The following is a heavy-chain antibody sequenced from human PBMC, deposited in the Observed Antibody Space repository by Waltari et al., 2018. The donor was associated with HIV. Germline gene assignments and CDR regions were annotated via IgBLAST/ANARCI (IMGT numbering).Heavy chain of an antibody. D-gene: IGHD3-10*01. CDR1: GGVFVRHT. J-gene: IGHJ5*01. V-gene: IGHV1-69*08. CDR2: AIPMCGTV. CDR3: ASARETMGVDFDS. Sequence: QVQLVQSGAEVKKPGSSVKVSCKASGGVFVRHTLNWVRQAPGQGLEWMGRAIPMCGTVNYARKCQGRVTITADKSTTTAYMELNGLRIDDTAVYYCASARETMGVDFDSWGQGTLVTVS.